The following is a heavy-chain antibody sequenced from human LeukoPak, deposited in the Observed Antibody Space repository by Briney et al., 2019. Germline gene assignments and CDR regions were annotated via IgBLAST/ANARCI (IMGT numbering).Heavy chain of an antibody. Sequence: GGSLRLSCAASGFTFSSYAMSWVRQAPGKGLEWVSAISGSGGSTYYADSVKGRFTISRDNSKNTLYLQMNSLRAEDTAVYYCARADHPIAAAGTLSDYWGQGTLVTVSS. CDR3: ARADHPIAAAGTLSDY. D-gene: IGHD6-13*01. CDR1: GFTFSSYA. V-gene: IGHV3-23*01. J-gene: IGHJ4*02. CDR2: ISGSGGST.